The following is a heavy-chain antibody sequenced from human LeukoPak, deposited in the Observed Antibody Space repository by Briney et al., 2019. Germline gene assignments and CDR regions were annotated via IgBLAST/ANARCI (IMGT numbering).Heavy chain of an antibody. CDR1: VYTFTSYG. V-gene: IGHV1-18*01. CDR3: ATDCRSTSCYGFDY. Sequence: ASVKVSCKASVYTFTSYGISWVRQAPGQGLEWMGWISAYNGNTNYAQKLQGRVTMTTDTSTSTAYMELRSLRSDDTAVYYCATDCRSTSCYGFDYWGQGTLVTVSS. D-gene: IGHD2-2*01. CDR2: ISAYNGNT. J-gene: IGHJ4*02.